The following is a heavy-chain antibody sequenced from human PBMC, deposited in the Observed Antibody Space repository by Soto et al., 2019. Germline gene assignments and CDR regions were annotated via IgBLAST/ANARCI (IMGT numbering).Heavy chain of an antibody. D-gene: IGHD2-21*01. CDR1: GFTFGIYD. CDR3: VRGRDSGLYYFDS. J-gene: IGHJ4*02. V-gene: IGHV3-13*01. Sequence: GGSLRLSCAASGFTFGIYDMHWVRQATGKGLKWVSTINTAGDTYSPGSVKGRFTISRENAKNSLYLQMNSLRVDDTAVYFCVRGRDSGLYYFDSWGQGTLVTVSS. CDR2: INTAGDT.